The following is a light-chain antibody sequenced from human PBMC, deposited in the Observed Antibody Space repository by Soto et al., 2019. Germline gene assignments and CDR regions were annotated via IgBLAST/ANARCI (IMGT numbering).Light chain of an antibody. CDR2: GNT. CDR3: QSEDSSMSGSSV. CDR1: SSNIGAGYD. V-gene: IGLV1-40*01. J-gene: IGLJ1*01. Sequence: QSVLTQPPSVSGAPGQRVTIACTGSSSNIGAGYDVHWYQQLPGTAPKLLIYGNTNRPSGVPDRFSGSRSGTSASLDITGTQAEDDGDYYCQSEDSSMSGSSVFGAGTKLTVL.